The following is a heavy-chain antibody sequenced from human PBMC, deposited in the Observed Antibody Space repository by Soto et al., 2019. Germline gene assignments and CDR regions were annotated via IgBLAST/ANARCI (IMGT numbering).Heavy chain of an antibody. J-gene: IGHJ5*02. Sequence: GESLKISCKGSGYSFTSYWIGWVRQMPGKGLEWMGIIYPGDSDTRYSPSFQGQVTISADKSISTAYLQWSSLKASDTAMYYWARLHPDDILTGYYETNWFDPWGQGTLVTVSS. CDR1: GYSFTSYW. V-gene: IGHV5-51*01. CDR3: ARLHPDDILTGYYETNWFDP. D-gene: IGHD3-9*01. CDR2: IYPGDSDT.